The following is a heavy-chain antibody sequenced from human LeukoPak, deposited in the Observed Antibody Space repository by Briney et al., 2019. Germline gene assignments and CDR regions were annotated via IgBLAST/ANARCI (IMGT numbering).Heavy chain of an antibody. Sequence: GGSLRLSCAASGFTFSAYSMNWVRQAPGKGLEWVSSISSSSTYMYYADSVKGRFTISRDNAKNSLYLQMNSLTAEDTAAYYCARELDPTFDYWGQGTLVTVSS. CDR2: ISSSSTYM. CDR3: ARELDPTFDY. CDR1: GFTFSAYS. V-gene: IGHV3-21*01. J-gene: IGHJ4*02.